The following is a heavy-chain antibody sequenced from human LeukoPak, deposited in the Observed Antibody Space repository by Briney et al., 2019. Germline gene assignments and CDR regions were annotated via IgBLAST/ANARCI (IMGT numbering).Heavy chain of an antibody. CDR1: GFTFSSYA. CDR2: ISGSGGST. Sequence: PGGSLRLSCAASGFTFSSYAMSWVRQAPGKGLEWVSAISGSGGSTYYADSVKGRFTISRDNSKNTLYLQMNSLRAEDTAVYYCAKDQAPIDYQWYYYGMDVWGQGTTVTVSS. CDR3: AKDQAPIDYQWYYYGMDV. D-gene: IGHD4/OR15-4a*01. J-gene: IGHJ6*02. V-gene: IGHV3-23*01.